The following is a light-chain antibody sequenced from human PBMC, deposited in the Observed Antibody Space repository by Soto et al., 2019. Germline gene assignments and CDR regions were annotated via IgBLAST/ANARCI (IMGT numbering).Light chain of an antibody. V-gene: IGLV1-47*01. CDR3: CSYAGSYSYV. Sequence: QSVLTQPPSASGTPGQRVTISCSGSSSNIGSNYVYWYQQLPGTAPKLLIYRNNQRPSGVPDRFSGSKSGTSASLAISGLRAEDEADYYCCSYAGSYSYVFASGTKLTVL. CDR1: SSNIGSNY. CDR2: RNN. J-gene: IGLJ1*01.